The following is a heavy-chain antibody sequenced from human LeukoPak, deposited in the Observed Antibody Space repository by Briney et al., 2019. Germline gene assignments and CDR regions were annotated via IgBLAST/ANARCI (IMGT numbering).Heavy chain of an antibody. Sequence: SENLSLTCTVSGGSISSGSYYWSWIRQPAGEGLEWIGRIYTSGSTNYNPSLKSRVTISVDTSKNQFSLKLSSVTAADTAVYYCARGYWNMWRSRGDDPFDIWGQGTMVTVSS. CDR3: ARGYWNMWRSRGDDPFDI. V-gene: IGHV4-61*02. CDR2: IYTSGST. J-gene: IGHJ3*02. CDR1: GGSISSGSYY. D-gene: IGHD1/OR15-1a*01.